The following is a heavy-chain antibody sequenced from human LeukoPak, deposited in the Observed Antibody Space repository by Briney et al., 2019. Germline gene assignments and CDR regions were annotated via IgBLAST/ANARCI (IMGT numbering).Heavy chain of an antibody. CDR3: ARDLQPPRSGTYPYYYYMDV. J-gene: IGHJ6*03. CDR1: GYTFTGYY. D-gene: IGHD3-10*01. CDR2: INPNSGGT. Sequence: ASVKVSCKASGYTFTGYYMHWVRQAPGQGLEWMGWINPNSGGTNYAQKFQGRVTMTRDTSISTAYMELSRLRSDDTAVYYCARDLQPPRSGTYPYYYYMDVWGKGTTVTVSS. V-gene: IGHV1-2*02.